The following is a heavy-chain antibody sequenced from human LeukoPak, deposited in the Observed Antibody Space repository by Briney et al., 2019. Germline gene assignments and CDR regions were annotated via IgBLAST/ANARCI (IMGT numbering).Heavy chain of an antibody. V-gene: IGHV3-33*01. J-gene: IGHJ4*02. Sequence: GGSLRLSCAASGFTFSSYGMHWVRQAPGKGLEWVAVIWYDGNNKYYADSVKGRFTISRDNSKNTLYLQMNSLRAEDTAVYYCARFVVVTAIVDYWGQGTLVTVSS. CDR3: ARFVVVTAIVDY. D-gene: IGHD2-21*02. CDR1: GFTFSSYG. CDR2: IWYDGNNK.